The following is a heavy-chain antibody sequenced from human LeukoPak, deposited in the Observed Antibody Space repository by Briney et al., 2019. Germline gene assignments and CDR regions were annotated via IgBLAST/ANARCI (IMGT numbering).Heavy chain of an antibody. J-gene: IGHJ5*02. D-gene: IGHD3-3*01. V-gene: IGHV3-9*03. CDR2: ISWNSGSI. CDR3: AKGAGYDFWSGSLDP. CDR1: GFTFDDYA. Sequence: SGGSLRLSCAASGFTFDDYAMHWVRQAPGKGLEWGSGISWNSGSIGYADSVKGRFTISRDNAKNSLYLQMHSLRAEDMALYYCAKGAGYDFWSGSLDPWGQGTLVTVSS.